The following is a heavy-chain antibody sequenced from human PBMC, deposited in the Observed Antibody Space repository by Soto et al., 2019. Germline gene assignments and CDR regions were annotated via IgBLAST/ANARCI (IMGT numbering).Heavy chain of an antibody. CDR1: GASITSSY. CDR3: ARGYYDSNGQSNTFDI. D-gene: IGHD3-22*01. J-gene: IGHJ3*02. V-gene: IGHV4-59*01. Sequence: LSLTCTVSGASITSSYWSWIRQSPGKGLEWIGYVYYSGSTKYNPSLKSRVTISVDTSKNQFSLKLNSVTAADTAVYYCARGYYDSNGQSNTFDIWGQGTMVTVSS. CDR2: VYYSGST.